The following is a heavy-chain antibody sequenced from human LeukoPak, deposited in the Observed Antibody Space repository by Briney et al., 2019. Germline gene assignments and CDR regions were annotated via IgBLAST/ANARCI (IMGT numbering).Heavy chain of an antibody. CDR1: GGTFSSYA. CDR3: RFEKYYGDYGAYLDY. J-gene: IGHJ4*02. D-gene: IGHD4-17*01. Sequence: SVKVSCKASGGTFSSYAISWVRQAPGQGLEWMGRIIPILGIANYAQKFQGRVTITADKSTSTAYMALSSLRSEATAVYYSRFEKYYGDYGAYLDYWGPGTLVTVSS. CDR2: IIPILGIA. V-gene: IGHV1-69*04.